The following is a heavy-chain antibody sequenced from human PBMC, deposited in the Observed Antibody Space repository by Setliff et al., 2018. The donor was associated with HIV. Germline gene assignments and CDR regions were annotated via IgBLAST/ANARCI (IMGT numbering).Heavy chain of an antibody. V-gene: IGHV3-23*01. CDR3: AKDQVGLVADAFDI. CDR1: GFSFRSYA. Sequence: PGGSLRLSCAASGFSFRSYAVSWVRQAPGKGLEWVSVISGSGDITYYRESVKGRFTVSRDNSRNTLYLQMNSLRPEDTAVYCAKDQVGLVADAFDIWGQGTMVTVSS. J-gene: IGHJ3*02. CDR2: ISGSGDIT. D-gene: IGHD6-6*01.